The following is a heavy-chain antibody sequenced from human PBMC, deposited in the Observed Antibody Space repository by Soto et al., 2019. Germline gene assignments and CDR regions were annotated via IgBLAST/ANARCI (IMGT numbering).Heavy chain of an antibody. D-gene: IGHD3-3*01. V-gene: IGHV4-34*01. CDR1: GGSFSGYY. CDR3: ARGRPRYSITIFGVVIDSSGWFDP. CDR2: INHSGST. J-gene: IGHJ5*02. Sequence: KTSETLSLTCAVYGGSFSGYYWSWIRQPPGKGLEWIGEINHSGSTNYNPSLKSRVTISVDTSKNQFSLKLSSVTAADTAVYYCARGRPRYSITIFGVVIDSSGWFDPWGQGTLVTVSS.